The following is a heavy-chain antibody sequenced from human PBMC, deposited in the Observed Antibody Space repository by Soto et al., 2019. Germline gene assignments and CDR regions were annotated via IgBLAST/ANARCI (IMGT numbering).Heavy chain of an antibody. Sequence: EVQLVESGGGLVQPGGSLRLSCAASGFTFSNYWMTWVRQAPGKGLEWVASLNQDGSEKYYVDSVKGRFTISRANAQNYLSLQMNSVRAYQPAVFSCARPVATAEGHWGQGTLVPVPS. CDR2: LNQDGSEK. D-gene: IGHD6-25*01. V-gene: IGHV3-7*01. CDR1: GFTFSNYW. CDR3: ARPVATAEGH. J-gene: IGHJ4*02.